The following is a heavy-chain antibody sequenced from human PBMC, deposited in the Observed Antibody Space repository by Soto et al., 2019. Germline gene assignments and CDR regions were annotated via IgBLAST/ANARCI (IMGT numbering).Heavy chain of an antibody. D-gene: IGHD3-22*01. Sequence: QVQLVESGGGVVQPGRSLRLSCAASGFTFSNYAMHWVRQAPGKGLEWVAVISYDGSNKYYVDSVKGRFTISRDNSKNTLYLQMNSLRAEDTAVYYCANFYYDSSGTTVGFDPWGQGTLVTVSS. CDR1: GFTFSNYA. J-gene: IGHJ5*02. CDR2: ISYDGSNK. V-gene: IGHV3-30*18. CDR3: ANFYYDSSGTTVGFDP.